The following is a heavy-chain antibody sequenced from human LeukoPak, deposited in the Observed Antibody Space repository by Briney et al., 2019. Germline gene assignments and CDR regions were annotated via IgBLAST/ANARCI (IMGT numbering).Heavy chain of an antibody. CDR2: ISYSGNT. CDR3: ARRRDYVWGSYRYAFDI. Sequence: SETLSLTCTVSGGSISTYYWSWIRQPPGKGLEWIGYISYSGNTNYNPSLKSRVTMSVDTSKNQFSLKLSSVTAADTAVYYCARRRDYVWGSYRYAFDIWGQGTMVTVSS. J-gene: IGHJ3*02. CDR1: GGSISTYY. V-gene: IGHV4-59*01. D-gene: IGHD3-16*02.